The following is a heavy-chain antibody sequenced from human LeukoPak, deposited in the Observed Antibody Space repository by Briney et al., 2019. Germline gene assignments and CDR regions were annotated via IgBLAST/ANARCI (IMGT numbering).Heavy chain of an antibody. D-gene: IGHD6-13*01. CDR1: GFTFSSYG. CDR2: ISSSSSYI. J-gene: IGHJ3*02. CDR3: ASKSWNIAAAAFDI. V-gene: IGHV3-21*01. Sequence: GGTLRLSCAASGFTFSSYGMSWVRQAPGKGLEWVSSISSSSSYIYYADSVKGRFTISRDNAKNSLYLQMNSLRAEDTAVYYCASKSWNIAAAAFDIWGQGTMVTVSS.